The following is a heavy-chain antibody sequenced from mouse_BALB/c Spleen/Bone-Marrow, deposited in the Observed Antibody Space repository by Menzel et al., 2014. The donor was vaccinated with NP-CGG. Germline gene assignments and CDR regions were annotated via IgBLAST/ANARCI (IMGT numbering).Heavy chain of an antibody. Sequence: EVKLMESGGGLVQPGGSLKLSCAASGFAFSRYWMSWVRQAPGKGLEWIGEINPDSSTITYTPSLKDKFIISRDNAKKKVDRQRSKVRSEDTALYYCASLHDDGFFAYGGQGTLVTVSA. CDR3: ASLHDDGFFAY. CDR2: INPDSSTI. V-gene: IGHV4-1*02. CDR1: GFAFSRYW. J-gene: IGHJ3*01. D-gene: IGHD1-2*01.